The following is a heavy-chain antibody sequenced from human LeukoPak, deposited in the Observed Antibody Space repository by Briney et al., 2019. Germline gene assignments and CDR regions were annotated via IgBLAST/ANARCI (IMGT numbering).Heavy chain of an antibody. CDR3: ARAVGGGWYSIGY. CDR1: GFTLSSYD. D-gene: IGHD6-19*01. V-gene: IGHV3-13*04. Sequence: GGSLRLSCAASGFTLSSYDMHWVRQATGTGLEWVSGIGTADDTYYPGSAKGRFTISRENAKNSLYLQMNSLRAGDTAVYYWARAVGGGWYSIGYWGQGTLVTVSS. J-gene: IGHJ4*02. CDR2: IGTADDT.